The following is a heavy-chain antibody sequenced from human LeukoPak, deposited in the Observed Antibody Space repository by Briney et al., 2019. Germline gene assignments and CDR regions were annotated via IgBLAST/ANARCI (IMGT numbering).Heavy chain of an antibody. Sequence: PGGSLRLSCAASGFTFSSYWMSWVRQAPGKGLEWVANIKQDGSEKYYVDSVKGRFTISRDNAKNSLYLQMNSLSAEDTAVYYCASELPSSSWYDYWGQGTLVTVS. D-gene: IGHD6-13*01. CDR1: GFTFSSYW. CDR2: IKQDGSEK. CDR3: ASELPSSSWYDY. V-gene: IGHV3-7*01. J-gene: IGHJ4*02.